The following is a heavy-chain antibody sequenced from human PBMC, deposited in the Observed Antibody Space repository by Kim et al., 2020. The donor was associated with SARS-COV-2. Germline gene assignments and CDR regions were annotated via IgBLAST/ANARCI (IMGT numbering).Heavy chain of an antibody. CDR2: INHSGST. D-gene: IGHD3-10*01. Sequence: SETLSLTCAVYGGSFSGYYWSWIRQPPGKGLEWIGEINHSGSTNYNPSLKSRVTISVDTSKNQFSLKLSSVTAADTAVYYCARGREGRRVLWFGELRFDPWGQGTLVTVSS. CDR1: GGSFSGYY. J-gene: IGHJ5*02. V-gene: IGHV4-34*01. CDR3: ARGREGRRVLWFGELRFDP.